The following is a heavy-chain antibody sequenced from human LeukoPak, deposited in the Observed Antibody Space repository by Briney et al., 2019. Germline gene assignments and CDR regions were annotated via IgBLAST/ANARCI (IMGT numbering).Heavy chain of an antibody. J-gene: IGHJ5*02. D-gene: IGHD3-22*01. CDR1: GGSISTYY. V-gene: IGHV4-59*01. CDR2: IYYSGNT. Sequence: SETLSLTCTVSGGSISTYYWSWIRQPPGKGLEWIGYIYYSGNTNYNPSLKSRVTISVDTSKNQLSLKLTSVTAADTAAYYCARGRYYYDSSGYPYNWFDPWGQGTLVTVSS. CDR3: ARGRYYYDSSGYPYNWFDP.